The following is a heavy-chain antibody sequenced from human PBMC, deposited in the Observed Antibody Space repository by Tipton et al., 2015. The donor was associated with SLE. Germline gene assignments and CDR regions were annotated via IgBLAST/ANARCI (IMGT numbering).Heavy chain of an antibody. CDR2: IYSGGST. V-gene: IGHV3-66*02. J-gene: IGHJ3*02. D-gene: IGHD5-18*01. Sequence: SLRLSCAASGFTVSSNYMSWVRQAPGKGLEWVSVIYSGGSTYYADSVKGRFTISRDNSKNTLYLQMNSLRAEDTAVYYCARDRGYSYGSDAFDIWGQGTMVTVSS. CDR3: ARDRGYSYGSDAFDI. CDR1: GFTVSSNY.